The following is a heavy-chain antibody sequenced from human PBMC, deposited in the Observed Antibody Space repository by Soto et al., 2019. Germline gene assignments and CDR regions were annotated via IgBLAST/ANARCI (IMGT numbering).Heavy chain of an antibody. V-gene: IGHV1-18*01. CDR1: GYTFISYG. D-gene: IGHD3-22*01. CDR3: ARGGYYDSSGSRNYYYYGMNV. CDR2: ISAHKGNT. Sequence: ASVKVSCKASGYTFISYGISWVRQAPGQGLEWMGWISAHKGNTNYAQKFQGRVTMTTDTSTNTAYMELRSLRSDDTAVYFCARGGYYDSSGSRNYYYYGMNVCGQGTTVTVSS. J-gene: IGHJ6*02.